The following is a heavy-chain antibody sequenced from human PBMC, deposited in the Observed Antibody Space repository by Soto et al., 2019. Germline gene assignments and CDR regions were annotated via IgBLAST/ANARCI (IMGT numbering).Heavy chain of an antibody. Sequence: QVQLVQSGAEVKKPGSSVKVSCKASGGTFSSYAISWVRQAPGQGLEWLGGIIPIFGTANYAQKFQGRVTITADEATSAAYMELSSLRSEDTAVYYCARDDVDTAMPYGMDVWGQGTTVTVSS. CDR3: ARDDVDTAMPYGMDV. D-gene: IGHD5-18*01. CDR2: IIPIFGTA. V-gene: IGHV1-69*12. J-gene: IGHJ6*02. CDR1: GGTFSSYA.